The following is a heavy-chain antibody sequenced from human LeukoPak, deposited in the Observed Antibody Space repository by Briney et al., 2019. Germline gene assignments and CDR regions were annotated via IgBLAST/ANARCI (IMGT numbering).Heavy chain of an antibody. D-gene: IGHD2-15*01. J-gene: IGHJ5*02. CDR3: AREDCSGGSCYGRTNWLDP. V-gene: IGHV3-66*01. CDR1: GLRVSSTH. Sequence: PGGPLTLSCAASGLRVSSTHMSCLRQAPGKELEWVSLTYSGGNTYYAESVKGRFSISRDSSKNTLYVQMSSLRVEDTAVYYCAREDCSGGSCYGRTNWLDPWGQGTLVTVSS. CDR2: TYSGGNT.